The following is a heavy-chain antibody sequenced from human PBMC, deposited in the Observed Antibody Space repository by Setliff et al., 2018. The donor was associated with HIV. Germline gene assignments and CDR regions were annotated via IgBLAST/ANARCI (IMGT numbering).Heavy chain of an antibody. V-gene: IGHV4-59*11. CDR3: ARYKCINFACVGFDI. CDR1: RDSINGHW. CDR2: IHYSGIT. J-gene: IGHJ3*02. Sequence: SETLSLTCTVSRDSINGHWWSWIRQPPGKGLEWTGSIHYSGITHYNPSLKSRLTMSVDTSKNQVSLKLTSVAAADTAVYYCARYKCINFACVGFDIWGQGTVVTVSS. D-gene: IGHD3-9*01.